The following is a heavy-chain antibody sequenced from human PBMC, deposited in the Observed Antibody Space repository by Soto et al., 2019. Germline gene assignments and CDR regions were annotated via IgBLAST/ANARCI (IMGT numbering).Heavy chain of an antibody. D-gene: IGHD3-9*01. V-gene: IGHV1-18*01. J-gene: IGHJ4*02. CDR3: PRDVDERLTGYYIPFDY. CDR1: DYTFASYG. Sequence: VASVEVSCKXSDYTFASYGGSWVRRAPGQGLEWMGWISAYTGNTNYAQKFQGRVTLTTDTSTSTAYMELRSLTSDDTALYYCPRDVDERLTGYYIPFDYWGQGTQVTVSS. CDR2: ISAYTGNT.